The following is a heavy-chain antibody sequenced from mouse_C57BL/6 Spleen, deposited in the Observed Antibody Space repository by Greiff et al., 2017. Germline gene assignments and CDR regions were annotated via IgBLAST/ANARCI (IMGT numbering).Heavy chain of an antibody. CDR1: GFTFSDYG. J-gene: IGHJ2*01. CDR3: ARDTVAHFDF. D-gene: IGHD1-1*01. CDR2: ISSGSSTI. Sequence: EVMLVESGGGLVKPGGSLKLSCAASGFTFSDYGMHWVRQAPEKGLEWVAYISSGSSTIYYADTVKGRFTISRDNAKNTLFLQMTSLRSEDTAMYYCARDTVAHFDFWGQGTTLTVSS. V-gene: IGHV5-17*01.